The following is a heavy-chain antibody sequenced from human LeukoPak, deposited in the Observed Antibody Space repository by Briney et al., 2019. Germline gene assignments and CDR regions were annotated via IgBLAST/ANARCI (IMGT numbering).Heavy chain of an antibody. J-gene: IGHJ4*02. CDR2: MNQNGDQT. Sequence: PGGSLRLSCAGSGFTFSDSWMNWVGQAPGKGLEWVATMNQNGDQTNYADSVRGRFTISRDNAKNSLYLQMNSLRAEDTAVYYCARDVRYWGQGTLVTVSS. CDR3: ARDVRY. CDR1: GFTFSDSW. V-gene: IGHV3-7*04.